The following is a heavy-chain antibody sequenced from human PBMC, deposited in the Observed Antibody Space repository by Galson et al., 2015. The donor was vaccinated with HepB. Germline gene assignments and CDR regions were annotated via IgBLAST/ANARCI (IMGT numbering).Heavy chain of an antibody. V-gene: IGHV3-66*02. CDR1: GFTVSSNY. CDR2: IYSGGST. CDR3: ARDRRGCDFLAY. D-gene: IGHD5-12*01. J-gene: IGHJ4*02. Sequence: SLRLSCAASGFTVSSNYMSWVRQAPGKGLEWVSVIYSGGSTYYADSVKGRFTISRDNSKNTLYLQMNSLRAEDTAVYYCARDRRGCDFLAYWGQGTLVTVSS.